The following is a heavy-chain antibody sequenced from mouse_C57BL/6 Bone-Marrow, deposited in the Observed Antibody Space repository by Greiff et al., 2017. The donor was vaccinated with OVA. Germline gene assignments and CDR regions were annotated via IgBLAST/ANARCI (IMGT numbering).Heavy chain of an antibody. CDR3: ARRRPYWYFDV. V-gene: IGHV1-63*01. J-gene: IGHJ1*03. D-gene: IGHD2-12*01. CDR1: GYTFTNYW. CDR2: IYPGGGYT. Sequence: QVQLKQSGAELVRPGTSVKMSCKASGYTFTNYWIGWAKQRPGHGLEWIGDIYPGGGYTNYNEKFKGKATLTADKSSSTAYMQFSSRTSEDSAIYYCARRRPYWYFDVWGTGTTVTVSS.